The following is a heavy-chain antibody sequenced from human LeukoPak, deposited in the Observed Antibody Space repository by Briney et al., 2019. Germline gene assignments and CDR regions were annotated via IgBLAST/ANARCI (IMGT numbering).Heavy chain of an antibody. J-gene: IGHJ3*02. CDR3: ARQYYDTWEDASDI. D-gene: IGHD3-22*01. CDR2: IIPIFGTA. CDR1: GGTFSSYA. Sequence: SVKVSCKASGGTFSSYAISWVRQAPGQGLEWMGGIIPIFGTANYAQKFQGRVTITRDTSASTAYMELSSLRSEDTAVYYCARQYYDTWEDASDIWGQGTMVTVSS. V-gene: IGHV1-69*05.